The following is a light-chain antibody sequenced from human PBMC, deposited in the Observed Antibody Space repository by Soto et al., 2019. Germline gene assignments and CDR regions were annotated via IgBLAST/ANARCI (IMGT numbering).Light chain of an antibody. Sequence: IPLTQSPSSLSASVGDRVTITCRASQGISSYLAWYQQKPGKAPKLLIYAASNLQSGVPSRFSGSGSGTDFILTINSLHPEDFATYYCQQLNNYPRTFGPGTKVDIK. CDR1: QGISSY. CDR3: QQLNNYPRT. V-gene: IGKV1-9*01. CDR2: AAS. J-gene: IGKJ3*01.